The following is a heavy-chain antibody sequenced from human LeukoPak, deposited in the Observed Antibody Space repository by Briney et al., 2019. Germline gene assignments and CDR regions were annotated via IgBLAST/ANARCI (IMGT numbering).Heavy chain of an antibody. CDR2: ISGSGGST. D-gene: IGHD3-9*01. CDR3: AKVPNYYDILTGYLDY. J-gene: IGHJ4*02. V-gene: IGHV3-23*01. CDR1: GFTFSSYA. Sequence: PGGSLRLSCAASGFTFSSYAMSWVRQAPGKGLEWVSAISGSGGSTYYADSVKGRFTISRDNSKNTLYLQMNSLRAEDTAVYYCAKVPNYYDILTGYLDYWGQGTLVTVSS.